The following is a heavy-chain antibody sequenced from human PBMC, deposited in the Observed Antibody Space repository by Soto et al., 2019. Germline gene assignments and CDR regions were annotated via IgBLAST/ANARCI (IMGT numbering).Heavy chain of an antibody. D-gene: IGHD5-18*01. CDR3: ARVGSYGYVGELDY. V-gene: IGHV3-33*01. CDR1: GFTFSSYG. Sequence: GGSLRLSCAASGFTFSSYGMHWVRQAPGKGLEWVAVIWYDGSNKYYADSVKGRFTISRDNSKNTLYLQMNSLRAEDTAVYYCARVGSYGYVGELDYWGQGTLVTVSS. J-gene: IGHJ4*02. CDR2: IWYDGSNK.